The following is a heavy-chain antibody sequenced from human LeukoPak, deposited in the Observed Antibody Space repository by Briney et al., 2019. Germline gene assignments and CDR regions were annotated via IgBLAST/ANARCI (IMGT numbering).Heavy chain of an antibody. D-gene: IGHD6-19*01. Sequence: GGSLRLSCAASGFTFRSYGMHWVRQAPGKGLEWVAVISSDGSSKNYADSMKGQFTISRDNSKNTLFLQMNNLRAEDTAVYYCARDSPRLSGWLGHSDYWGQGTLVTVSS. J-gene: IGHJ4*02. V-gene: IGHV3-30*03. CDR3: ARDSPRLSGWLGHSDY. CDR2: ISSDGSSK. CDR1: GFTFRSYG.